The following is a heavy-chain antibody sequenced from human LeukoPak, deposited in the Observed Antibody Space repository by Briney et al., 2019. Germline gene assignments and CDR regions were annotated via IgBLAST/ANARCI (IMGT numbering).Heavy chain of an antibody. J-gene: IGHJ6*03. CDR3: ARVSPPMVRGVIMFYYYYYMDV. V-gene: IGHV1-2*02. CDR1: GYTFTTCA. CDR2: INPNSGGT. Sequence: ASVKVSCKASGYTFTTCAIHWVRQAPGQGLEWMGWINPNSGGTNYAQKFQGRVAMTRDTSISTAYMELSRLRSDDTAVYYCARVSPPMVRGVIMFYYYYYMDVWGKGTTVTVSS. D-gene: IGHD3-10*01.